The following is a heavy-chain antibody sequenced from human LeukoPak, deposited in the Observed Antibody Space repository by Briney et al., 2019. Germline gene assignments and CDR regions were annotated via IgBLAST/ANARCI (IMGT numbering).Heavy chain of an antibody. J-gene: IGHJ5*02. CDR2: IDPSDSYT. CDR3: ASVSSSWYVNWFDP. D-gene: IGHD6-13*01. V-gene: IGHV5-10-1*01. Sequence: EESLKTSCKGSGYSFTSYWISWVRQMPGKGLEWMGRIDPSDSYTNYSPSFQGHVTISADKSISTAYLQWSSLKASDTAMYYCASVSSSWYVNWFDPWGQGTLVTVSS. CDR1: GYSFTSYW.